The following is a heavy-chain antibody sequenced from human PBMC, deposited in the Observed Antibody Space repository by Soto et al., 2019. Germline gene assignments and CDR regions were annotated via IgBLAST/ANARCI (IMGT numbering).Heavy chain of an antibody. CDR2: IYSNGDT. CDR1: SDSMNSGGYY. V-gene: IGHV4-31*03. D-gene: IGHD6-6*01. Sequence: SETLSLTCSVSSDSMNSGGYYWSWIRQHPGKGLEWIGYIYSNGDTYYNPSLKSRVTISVDTSKNQFSLNLTSVTAADTAVYYCAGRGGSSSGYYYYAMDVWGQGTTVTVSS. CDR3: AGRGGSSSGYYYYAMDV. J-gene: IGHJ6*02.